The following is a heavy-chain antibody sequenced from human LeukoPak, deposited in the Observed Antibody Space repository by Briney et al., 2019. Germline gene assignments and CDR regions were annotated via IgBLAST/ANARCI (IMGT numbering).Heavy chain of an antibody. CDR3: ARVQRGIAVALDY. CDR2: ISTTGSSI. CDR1: GFTFSSYE. V-gene: IGHV3-48*03. J-gene: IGHJ4*02. D-gene: IGHD6-19*01. Sequence: GGSLRLSCAASGFTFSSYEMNWVRQAPGKGLEWVSYISTTGSSIYYADSVKGRFTISRDNVKNLLYLQMNSLRAEDTAVYYCARVQRGIAVALDYWGQGMLLTVSS.